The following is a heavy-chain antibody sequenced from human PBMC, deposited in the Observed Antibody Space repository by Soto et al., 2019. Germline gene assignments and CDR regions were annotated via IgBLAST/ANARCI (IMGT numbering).Heavy chain of an antibody. CDR2: IYYSGSV. CDR1: VGSISTGGYY. V-gene: IGHV4-31*03. D-gene: IGHD3-10*01. Sequence: SETLSLTCTVSVGSISTGGYYWSWIRQHPGKGLEWIGYIYYSGSVYYNPSLQSRLTMSVDTSKNQFSLKLNSVTAADTAVYYCARFYYASGSLIVRAPDYWGQGTLVTVSS. CDR3: ARFYYASGSLIVRAPDY. J-gene: IGHJ4*02.